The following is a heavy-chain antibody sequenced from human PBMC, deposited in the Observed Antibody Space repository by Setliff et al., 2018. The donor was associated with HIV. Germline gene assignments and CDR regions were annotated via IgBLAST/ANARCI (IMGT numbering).Heavy chain of an antibody. D-gene: IGHD2-8*01. CDR2: IIQDGSDK. J-gene: IGHJ4*02. CDR3: AKGQLPYCTNGVCYAIDY. Sequence: GSLRLSCAASGFTFSSHQMSWVRQAPGKGLEWVAMIIQDGSDKYYVDSVKGRFTISRENAKNSLYLQMNSLRAEDTAVYYFAKGQLPYCTNGVCYAIDYWGQGTLVTVSS. CDR1: GFTFSSHQ. V-gene: IGHV3-7*03.